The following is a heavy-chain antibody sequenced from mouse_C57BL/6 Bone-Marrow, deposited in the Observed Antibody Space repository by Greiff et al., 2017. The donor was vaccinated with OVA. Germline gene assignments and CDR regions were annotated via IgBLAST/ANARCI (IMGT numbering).Heavy chain of an antibody. CDR1: GYTFTSYW. Sequence: QVQLQQPGAELVKPGASVKMSCKASGYTFTSYWITWVKQRPGQGLEWIGDIYPGSGSTNYNEKFKSKATLTVDTSSSTAYMQLSSLTSEDSAVYYCARRPYSNYGFAYWGQGTLVTVSA. J-gene: IGHJ3*01. D-gene: IGHD2-5*01. CDR3: ARRPYSNYGFAY. V-gene: IGHV1-55*01. CDR2: IYPGSGST.